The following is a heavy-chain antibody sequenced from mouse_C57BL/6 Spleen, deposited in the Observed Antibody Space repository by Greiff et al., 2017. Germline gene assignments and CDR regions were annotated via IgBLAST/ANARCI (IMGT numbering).Heavy chain of an antibody. CDR3: ARFYYGSSHWYFDV. V-gene: IGHV1-69*01. D-gene: IGHD1-1*01. CDR1: GYTFTSYW. CDR2: IDPSDSYT. J-gene: IGHJ1*03. Sequence: QVQLQQPGAELVMPGASVKLSCKASGYTFTSYWMHWVKQRPGQGLEWIGKIDPSDSYTNYNQKFKGKSTLTVDKSSSTAYMQLSSLTSEDSAVYYCARFYYGSSHWYFDVWGTGTTVTVSS.